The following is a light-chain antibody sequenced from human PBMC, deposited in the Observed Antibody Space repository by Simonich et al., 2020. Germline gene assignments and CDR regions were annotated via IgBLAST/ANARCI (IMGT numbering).Light chain of an antibody. Sequence: QSALTQPASVSGSPGQSITISCTGTSSDVGGSNYVSWYQQHPGKAPKLMIYDVSKRPSGVPDRFSGSKSGNTASLTISGLQAEDEADYYCSSYTSSSVVFGGGTKLTVL. CDR1: SSDVGGSNY. J-gene: IGLJ2*01. CDR3: SSYTSSSVV. V-gene: IGLV2-14*01. CDR2: DVS.